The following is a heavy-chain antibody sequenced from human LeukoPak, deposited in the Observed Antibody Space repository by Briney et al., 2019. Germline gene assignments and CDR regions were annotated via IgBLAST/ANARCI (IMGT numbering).Heavy chain of an antibody. Sequence: ASVKVSCKASGYTFTGYYMHWVRQAPGQGLEWMGWINPNSGGTNYAQKFQGRVTTTRDTSISTAYMELSRLRSDDTAVYYCARGAQWYNWNYDPVGYWGQGTPVTVSS. D-gene: IGHD1-7*01. CDR3: ARGAQWYNWNYDPVGY. J-gene: IGHJ4*02. CDR1: GYTFTGYY. CDR2: INPNSGGT. V-gene: IGHV1-2*02.